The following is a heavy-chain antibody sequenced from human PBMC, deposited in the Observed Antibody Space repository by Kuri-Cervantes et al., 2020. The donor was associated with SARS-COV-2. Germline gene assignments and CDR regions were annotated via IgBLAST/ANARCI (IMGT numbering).Heavy chain of an antibody. J-gene: IGHJ3*02. CDR2: IYYSGST. CDR1: GGSISSYY. Sequence: GSLRLSCTVSGGSISSYYWSWIRQPPGQGLEWLGYIYYSGSTNYNPSLKSRVTISVDTSKNQFSLKLSSVTAADTAVYYCARVPRFCTNGVCYALDIWGQGTMVTVSS. D-gene: IGHD2-8*01. V-gene: IGHV4-59*01. CDR3: ARVPRFCTNGVCYALDI.